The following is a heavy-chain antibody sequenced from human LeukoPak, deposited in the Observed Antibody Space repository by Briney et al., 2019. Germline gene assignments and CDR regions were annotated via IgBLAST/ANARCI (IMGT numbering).Heavy chain of an antibody. CDR2: IYPGDSDT. J-gene: IGHJ4*02. CDR3: ARRGGYCSSTTCHQTPDY. CDR1: GYSFTSYW. Sequence: SGESLKISCKGSGYSFTSYWIGWVRQMPGKGLEWMGIIYPGDSDTRYSPSFQGQVTISADKSISTAYLQWSGLKASDTAMYYCARRGGYCSSTTCHQTPDYWGQGTLVTVSS. D-gene: IGHD2-2*01. V-gene: IGHV5-51*01.